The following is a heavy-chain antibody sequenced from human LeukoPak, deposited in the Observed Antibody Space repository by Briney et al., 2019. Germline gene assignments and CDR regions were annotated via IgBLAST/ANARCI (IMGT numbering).Heavy chain of an antibody. J-gene: IGHJ4*02. CDR3: ARGHRAWSY. V-gene: IGHV3-48*02. D-gene: IGHD3-3*01. Sequence: GGSLRLSCAASGFTFSDYSMNWVRQAPGKGLEWISYISRSSNIMNYANSVKGRFTISRSTAKNSLYLQMNSLRDEDTAIYYCARGHRAWSYWGQGTLVTVSS. CDR2: ISRSSNIM. CDR1: GFTFSDYS.